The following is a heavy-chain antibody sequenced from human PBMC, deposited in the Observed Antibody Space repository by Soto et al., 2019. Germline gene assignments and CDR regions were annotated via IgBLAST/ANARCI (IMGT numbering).Heavy chain of an antibody. V-gene: IGHV4-34*01. D-gene: IGHD3-10*01. CDR3: ARSTMVRAHNWFDP. CDR1: GGSFSGYY. J-gene: IGHJ5*02. Sequence: QVQLQQWGAGLLKPSETLSLTCAVYGGSFSGYYWSWIRQPPGKGLEWIGEINHSGSTNYNPSLKSRVTISVDTSKNQFSLKLSSVTAADTAVYYCARSTMVRAHNWFDPWGQGTLVTVSS. CDR2: INHSGST.